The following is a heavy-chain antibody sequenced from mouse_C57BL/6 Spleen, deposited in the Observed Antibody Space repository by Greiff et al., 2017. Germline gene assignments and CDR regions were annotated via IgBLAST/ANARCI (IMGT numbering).Heavy chain of an antibody. CDR2: INPSSGYT. J-gene: IGHJ2*01. CDR1: GYTFTSYT. Sequence: VQLQQSGAELARPGASVKMSCKASGYTFTSYTMHWVKQRPGQGLEWIGYINPSSGYTKYNQKFKDKATLTADKSSSTAYMQLSSLTSEDSAVYYCAREDYVPFDYWGQGTTLTVSS. V-gene: IGHV1-4*01. CDR3: AREDYVPFDY. D-gene: IGHD2-4*01.